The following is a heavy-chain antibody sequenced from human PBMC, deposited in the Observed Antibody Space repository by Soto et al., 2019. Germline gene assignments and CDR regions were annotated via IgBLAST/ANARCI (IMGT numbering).Heavy chain of an antibody. J-gene: IGHJ4*02. CDR1: GFTVSSNY. CDR2: IYSGSST. CDR3: ARDGYYYDSSGFFDC. Sequence: GGSLRLSCAASGFTVSSNYMSWVRQAPGKGLEWVSVIYSGSSTYYADSVKGRFTISRDNSKNTLYLQMNSLRAEDTAVYYCARDGYYYDSSGFFDCWGQGTLVTVSS. D-gene: IGHD3-22*01. V-gene: IGHV3-53*01.